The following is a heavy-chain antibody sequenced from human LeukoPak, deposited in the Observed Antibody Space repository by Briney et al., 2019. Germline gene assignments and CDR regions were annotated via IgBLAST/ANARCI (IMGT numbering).Heavy chain of an antibody. CDR3: AKHRGVYGSGSPLDY. V-gene: IGHV3-23*01. Sequence: PGGSLRLSCAASGFTFSSYAMSWVRQAPGKGLEWVSTISGSGGSTSYADSVKGRFTISRDNSKNTLYLQMNSLRAEDTAVYYCAKHRGVYGSGSPLDYWGQGTLVTVSS. J-gene: IGHJ4*02. CDR2: ISGSGGST. CDR1: GFTFSSYA. D-gene: IGHD3-10*01.